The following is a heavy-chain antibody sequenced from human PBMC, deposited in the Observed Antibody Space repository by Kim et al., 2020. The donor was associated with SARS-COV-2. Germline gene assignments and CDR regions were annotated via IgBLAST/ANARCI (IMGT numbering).Heavy chain of an antibody. V-gene: IGHV3-49*03. CDR2: IRSKAYGGTT. Sequence: GGSLRLSCTASGFTFGDYAMSWFRQAPGKGLEWVGFIRSKAYGGTTEYAASVKGRFTISRDDSKSIAYLQMNSLKTEDTAVYYCTRGIAYYDFWSGYYWDYWGQGTLVTVSS. CDR1: GFTFGDYA. CDR3: TRGIAYYDFWSGYYWDY. D-gene: IGHD3-3*01. J-gene: IGHJ4*02.